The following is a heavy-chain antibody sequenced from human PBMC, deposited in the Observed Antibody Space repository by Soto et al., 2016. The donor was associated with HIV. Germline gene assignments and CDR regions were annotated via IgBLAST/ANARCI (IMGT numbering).Heavy chain of an antibody. CDR1: GFTFSSSA. J-gene: IGHJ6*02. Sequence: EVQLLESEGGLVQPGGSLRLSCAASGFTFSSSAMSWVRQAPGKGLEWVSGLSDRGPYTYYADSGKGRFTISRDNFKNTLYLQMNSLRAEDTAVYYCVKVSHLRRIGGDGFNYAMDVWGQGTTVTVSS. D-gene: IGHD3-10*01. V-gene: IGHV3-23*01. CDR2: LSDRGPYT. CDR3: VKVSHLRRIGGDGFNYAMDV.